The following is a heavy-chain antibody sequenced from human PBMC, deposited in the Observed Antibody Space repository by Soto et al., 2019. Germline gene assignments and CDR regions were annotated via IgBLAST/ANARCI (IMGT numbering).Heavy chain of an antibody. Sequence: QVQLQESGPGLVKPSQTLSLTCTVSGGSISSGGYYWSWIRQHPGKGLEWIGYIYYRGSTYYNPSLKRRVTISVDTSKNQFSLKLRSVTAADTAVYYCAISSGYADWFDPWGQGTLVTVSS. CDR2: IYYRGST. V-gene: IGHV4-31*03. J-gene: IGHJ5*02. D-gene: IGHD3-22*01. CDR3: AISSGYADWFDP. CDR1: GGSISSGGYY.